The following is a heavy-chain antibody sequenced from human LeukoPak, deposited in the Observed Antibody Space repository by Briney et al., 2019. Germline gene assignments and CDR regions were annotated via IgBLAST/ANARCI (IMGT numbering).Heavy chain of an antibody. V-gene: IGHV3-23*01. D-gene: IGHD1-26*01. Sequence: PGGSLRLSCAASGFTFSTYGMSWVRQAPGKGLEWVSAISGSGGSTYYADSVKGRFTISRDNSENTLYLQMNSLRAEDTAVYYCAKGGIVEFLDYWGQGTLVTVSS. CDR2: ISGSGGST. J-gene: IGHJ4*02. CDR1: GFTFSTYG. CDR3: AKGGIVEFLDY.